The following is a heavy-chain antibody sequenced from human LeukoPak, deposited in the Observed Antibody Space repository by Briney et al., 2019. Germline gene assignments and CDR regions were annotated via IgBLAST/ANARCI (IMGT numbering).Heavy chain of an antibody. V-gene: IGHV1-2*02. CDR1: GGTFSSYA. J-gene: IGHJ4*02. Sequence: ASVKVSCKASGGTFSSYAISWVRQAPGQGLEWMGWINPNSGGTNYAQKFQGRVTMTRDTSISTAYMELSRLRSDDTAVYYCARAVGYSYQSPFDYWGQGTLVTVSS. CDR2: INPNSGGT. D-gene: IGHD5-18*01. CDR3: ARAVGYSYQSPFDY.